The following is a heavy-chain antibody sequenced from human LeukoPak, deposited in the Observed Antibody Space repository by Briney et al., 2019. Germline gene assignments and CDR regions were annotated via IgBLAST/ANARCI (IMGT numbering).Heavy chain of an antibody. J-gene: IGHJ4*02. CDR3: ARATGDYYDSSGYFDY. CDR2: INHSGSL. D-gene: IGHD3-22*01. CDR1: GYSISSGYY. Sequence: SETLSLTCTVSGYSISSGYYWGWIRQPPGKGLEWIGSINHSGSLYYNPSLKSRVTISADTSKNHFSLKLSSVTAADTAVYYCARATGDYYDSSGYFDYWGQGTLVTVSP. V-gene: IGHV4-38-2*02.